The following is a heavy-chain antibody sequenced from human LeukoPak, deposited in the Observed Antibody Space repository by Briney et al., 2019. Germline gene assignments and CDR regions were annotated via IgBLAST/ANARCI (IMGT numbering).Heavy chain of an antibody. CDR3: VFFKQKTAYDILTGYSVSVWFDP. CDR2: IYHSGST. Sequence: SETLSLTCAVSGYSISSGYYWGWIRQPPWKGLEWIGSIYHSGSTYYNPSLKSRVTISVDTSKNQFSLKLSSVTAADTAVYYFVFFKQKTAYDILTGYSVSVWFDPWGQGTLVTVSS. D-gene: IGHD3-9*01. J-gene: IGHJ5*02. CDR1: GYSISSGYY. V-gene: IGHV4-38-2*01.